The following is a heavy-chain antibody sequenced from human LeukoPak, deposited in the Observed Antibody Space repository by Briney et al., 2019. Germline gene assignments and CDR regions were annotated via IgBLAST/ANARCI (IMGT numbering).Heavy chain of an antibody. CDR3: ARSRGGSYLFEY. Sequence: PSQTLSLTCTVSGASISSGSYYWTWIRQPAGKGLGWIGRIYTSGSSDYNPSLKSRVTISVDTSKNQFSLNLNSVTAADTAVYYCARSRGGSYLFEYWGQGTLVTVSS. J-gene: IGHJ4*02. CDR1: GASISSGSYY. D-gene: IGHD1-26*01. V-gene: IGHV4-61*02. CDR2: IYTSGSS.